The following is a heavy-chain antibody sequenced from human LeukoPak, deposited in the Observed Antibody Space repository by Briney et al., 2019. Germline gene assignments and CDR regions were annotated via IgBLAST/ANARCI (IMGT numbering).Heavy chain of an antibody. CDR3: AKDLSYDFWSGYSLDY. J-gene: IGHJ4*02. V-gene: IGHV3-23*01. CDR2: IGGSGGST. CDR1: GFTFNSYA. D-gene: IGHD3-3*01. Sequence: GGSLRLSCAASGFTFNSYAMSWVRQAPGHGLESVSAIGGSGGSTYYADSVKGRFTISRDNSKNTLYPQMNSLRAEDTAVYYCAKDLSYDFWSGYSLDYWGQGTLVTVSS.